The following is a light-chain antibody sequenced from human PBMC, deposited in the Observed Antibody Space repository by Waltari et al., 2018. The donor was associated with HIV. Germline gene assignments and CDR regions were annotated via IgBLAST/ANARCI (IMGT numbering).Light chain of an antibody. CDR3: QTYDSGLSGSVV. CDR1: SPIIGARFD. Sequence: QSVLTQPPSVSGAPGQTVTISCTGISPIIGARFDVHWYQHLLRIASKHSTYGNHRPSGVPDRFSGSKSGTSASLAITGLQAEDEADYYCQTYDSGLSGSVVFGGGTKLTVL. V-gene: IGLV1-40*01. CDR2: GN. J-gene: IGLJ2*01.